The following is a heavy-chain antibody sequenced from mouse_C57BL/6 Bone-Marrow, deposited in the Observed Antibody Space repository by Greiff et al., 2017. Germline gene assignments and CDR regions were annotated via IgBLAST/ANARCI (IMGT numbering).Heavy chain of an antibody. CDR3: ARENFDV. CDR1: GYSFTGYY. Sequence: EVQLVESGPELVKPGASVKISCKASGYSFTGYYMNWVKQSPEKSLEWIGEINPSTGGTTYNQKFKAKATLTVDKSSSTADMQLKSLTSEDSAVYYCARENFDVWGTGTTVTVSS. V-gene: IGHV1-42*01. J-gene: IGHJ1*03. CDR2: INPSTGGT.